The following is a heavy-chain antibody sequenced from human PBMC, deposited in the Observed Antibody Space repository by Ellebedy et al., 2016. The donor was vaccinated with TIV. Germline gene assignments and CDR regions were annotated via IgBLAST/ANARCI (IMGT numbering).Heavy chain of an antibody. V-gene: IGHV3-7*01. CDR3: ARVMVGVATFDY. J-gene: IGHJ4*02. CDR2: IKPDGSDK. D-gene: IGHD2-15*01. Sequence: GESLKISCAASGFTFSSYWMSWVRQAPGKGLEWVAKIKPDGSDKWYVDSVKGRLTISRDSAQNSLYLQMNSLRAEDTAVYYCARVMVGVATFDYWGQGTLVTVSS. CDR1: GFTFSSYW.